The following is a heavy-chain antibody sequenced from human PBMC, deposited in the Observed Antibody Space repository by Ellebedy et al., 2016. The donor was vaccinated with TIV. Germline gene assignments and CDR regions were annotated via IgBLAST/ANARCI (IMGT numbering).Heavy chain of an antibody. J-gene: IGHJ6*02. CDR1: GGSVSSGSHY. D-gene: IGHD1-26*01. Sequence: SETLSLTCTVSGGSVSSGSHYWNWIRQPPGKGLEWIGYSYYIGTTNYNPSLKSRVTISEDTSKNQFSLRLSSVPAADTAVYYCAGGSYTPDGMDVWGRGTTVIVSS. V-gene: IGHV4-61*01. CDR2: SYYIGTT. CDR3: AGGSYTPDGMDV.